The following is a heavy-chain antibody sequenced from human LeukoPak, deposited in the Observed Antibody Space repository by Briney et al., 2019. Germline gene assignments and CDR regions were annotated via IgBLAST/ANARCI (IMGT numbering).Heavy chain of an antibody. CDR1: GYSFTSYW. J-gene: IGHJ4*02. CDR3: ATTPEGPYDSSGYYYDDY. CDR2: IDPGDSYT. D-gene: IGHD3-22*01. Sequence: GESLKISCKGSGYSFTSYWIGWVRQMPGKGLEWMGRIDPGDSYTNYSPSFQGHVTISADKSISTAYLQWSSLKASDTAMYYCATTPEGPYDSSGYYYDDYWGQGTLVTVSS. V-gene: IGHV5-10-1*01.